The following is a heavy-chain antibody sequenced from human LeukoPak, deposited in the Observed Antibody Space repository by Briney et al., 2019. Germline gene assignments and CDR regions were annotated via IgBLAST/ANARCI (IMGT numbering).Heavy chain of an antibody. CDR2: IYYSGST. J-gene: IGHJ5*02. V-gene: IGHV4-39*01. D-gene: IGHD4-17*01. CDR3: ARHDYGDSDWFDP. Sequence: SETLSLTCTVSGGSISSSSYYWGWIRQPPGKGLGWIGSIYYSGSTYYNPSLKSRVTISVDTSKNQFSLKLSSVTAADTAVYYCARHDYGDSDWFDPWGQGTLVTVSS. CDR1: GGSISSSSYY.